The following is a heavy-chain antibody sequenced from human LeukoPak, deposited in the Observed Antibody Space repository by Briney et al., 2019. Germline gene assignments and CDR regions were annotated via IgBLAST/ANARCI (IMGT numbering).Heavy chain of an antibody. J-gene: IGHJ6*03. CDR3: AREAYYDFWAGGYYYYYMDV. V-gene: IGHV3-48*03. Sequence: GRSLRLSCAASGFTFSSYEMNWVRQAPGKGLEWVSYISSSGSTIYYADSVKGRFTIPRDNAKNSLYLQMNSLRAEDTAVYYCAREAYYDFWAGGYYYYYMDVWGKGTTVTVSS. CDR1: GFTFSSYE. CDR2: ISSSGSTI. D-gene: IGHD3-3*01.